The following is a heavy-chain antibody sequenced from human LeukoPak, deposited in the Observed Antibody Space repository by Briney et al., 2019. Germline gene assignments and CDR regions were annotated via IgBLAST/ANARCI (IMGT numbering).Heavy chain of an antibody. CDR2: INTNTEKS. J-gene: IGHJ4*02. CDR1: GYSITNYA. V-gene: IGHV7-4-1*02. CDR3: ATGGGYRFAY. Sequence: ASVKVSCKASGYSITNYAILWVRQAPGQGLEWMGWINTNTEKSTYAPGFTGRYVFSLDSSVNTAYLQISSLKAEDTALYYCATGGGYRFAYWGQGTLVTASS. D-gene: IGHD6-25*01.